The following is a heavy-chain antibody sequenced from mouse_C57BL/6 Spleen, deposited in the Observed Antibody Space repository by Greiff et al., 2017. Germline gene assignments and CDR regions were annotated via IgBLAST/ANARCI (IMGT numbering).Heavy chain of an antibody. V-gene: IGHV1-19*01. J-gene: IGHJ1*03. CDR1: GYTFTDYY. D-gene: IGHD1-1*01. Sequence: DVKLQESGPVLVKPGASVKMSCKASGYTFTDYYMNWVKQSHGKSLEWIGVINPYNGGTSYNQKFKGKATLTVDKSSSTAYMELNSLTSEDSAVYYCARSNYYGSSSWYFDVWGTGTTVTVSS. CDR2: INPYNGGT. CDR3: ARSNYYGSSSWYFDV.